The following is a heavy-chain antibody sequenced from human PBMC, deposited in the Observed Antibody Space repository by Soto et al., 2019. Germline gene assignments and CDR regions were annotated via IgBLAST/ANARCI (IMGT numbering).Heavy chain of an antibody. CDR2: ISAYNGNS. CDR1: GYAFNGYG. Sequence: ASVKISCKASGYAFNGYGISWVREAPGQGLEWMGWISAYNGNSNYAQKFQDRVTMTTDSSTTTGYMELRNLISDDTAVYYCARVGGIHYYFSGMEVWGKGTKVTVS. D-gene: IGHD3-16*01. J-gene: IGHJ6*04. CDR3: ARVGGIHYYFSGMEV. V-gene: IGHV1-18*01.